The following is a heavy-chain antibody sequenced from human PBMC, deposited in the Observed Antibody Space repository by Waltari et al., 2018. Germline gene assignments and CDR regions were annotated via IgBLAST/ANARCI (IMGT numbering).Heavy chain of an antibody. D-gene: IGHD6-6*01. CDR3: AKEMTPYSSSSDFDS. Sequence: EVQVFVSGGGVERPGGSLRLSCTASGFNFRDYAMSWVRQAPGKGLEWVSEINDNAGSTYYAASVKGRFTISRDNSRNTLYLQMNSLRAEDTAIYYCAKEMTPYSSSSDFDSWGQGTLVTVSS. V-gene: IGHV3-23*01. CDR1: GFNFRDYA. J-gene: IGHJ4*02. CDR2: INDNAGST.